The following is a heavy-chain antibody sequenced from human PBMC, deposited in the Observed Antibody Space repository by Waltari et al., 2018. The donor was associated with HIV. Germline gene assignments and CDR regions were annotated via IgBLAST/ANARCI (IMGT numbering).Heavy chain of an antibody. CDR2: VYYSGST. V-gene: IGHV4-39*02. D-gene: IGHD7-27*01. J-gene: IGHJ4*02. Sequence: QLQLQESGPGLVKPSETLPLTCTVSGGSINSPTYFWVCVRQPPGKVLEWIGSVYYSGSTYYNPSLKSRVSISGDTSNNHFSLNLHSVTAADTAVYYCAIQTADHFDYWGQGTLVTVSS. CDR1: GGSINSPTYF. CDR3: AIQTADHFDY.